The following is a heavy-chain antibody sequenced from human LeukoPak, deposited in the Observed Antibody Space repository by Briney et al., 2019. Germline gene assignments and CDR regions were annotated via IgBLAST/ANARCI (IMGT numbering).Heavy chain of an antibody. J-gene: IGHJ6*02. V-gene: IGHV4-59*08. D-gene: IGHD1-26*01. CDR3: ARPSRQVGPYYGMDV. CDR1: GGSISSYY. Sequence: SETLSLTCTVSGGSISSYYWRWIRQPPGKGLEWIGDIYHTGSTNYNPSLKSRVTISVDTSKNQSSLKLSSVTAADTAVYYCARPSRQVGPYYGMDVWGQGTTVTVSS. CDR2: IYHTGST.